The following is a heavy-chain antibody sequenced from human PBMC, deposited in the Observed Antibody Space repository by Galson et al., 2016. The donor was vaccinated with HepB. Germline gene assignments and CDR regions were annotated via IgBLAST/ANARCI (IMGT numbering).Heavy chain of an antibody. Sequence: QSGAEVKKPGEPLRISCKGSGYNFSIYWIAWVRQMPGRGLEWMAVIYPSDSKTIYSPSFEGQVTVSADKSIGTAYLQWSSLKASDTAMYYCARIGGLTIGDYWGHGTRVTVSS. J-gene: IGHJ4*03. CDR3: ARIGGLTIGDY. V-gene: IGHV5-51*01. D-gene: IGHD2-15*01. CDR2: IYPSDSKT. CDR1: GYNFSIYW.